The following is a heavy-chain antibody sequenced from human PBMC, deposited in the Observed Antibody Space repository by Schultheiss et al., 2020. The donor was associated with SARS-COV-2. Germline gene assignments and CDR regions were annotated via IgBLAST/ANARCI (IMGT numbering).Heavy chain of an antibody. CDR2: VSWNGCRT. Sequence: GGSLRLSCAASGFTFSNSDMSWVRQAPGKGLEWVSGVSWNGCRTHYADSVKGRFIISRDNSKNTLYLQMNSLRAEDTAVYYCAKDRFIKLVATPVDTAMVRGLDYWGQGTLVTVSS. D-gene: IGHD5-18*01. V-gene: IGHV3-19*01. J-gene: IGHJ4*02. CDR3: AKDRFIKLVATPVDTAMVRGLDY. CDR1: GFTFSNSD.